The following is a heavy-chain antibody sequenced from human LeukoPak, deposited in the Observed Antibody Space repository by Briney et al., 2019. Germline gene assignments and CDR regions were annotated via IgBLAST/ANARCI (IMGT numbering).Heavy chain of an antibody. CDR2: IYYSGST. Sequence: SETLSLTCTVSGGSISSSSYYWGWIRQPPGKGLEWIGSIYYSGSTYYNPSLKSRVTISVDTSKNQFSLKLSSVTAADTAVYYCARQGDGYNLGPFDYWGQGTLVTVSS. CDR3: ARQGDGYNLGPFDY. D-gene: IGHD5-24*01. J-gene: IGHJ4*02. CDR1: GGSISSSSYY. V-gene: IGHV4-39*01.